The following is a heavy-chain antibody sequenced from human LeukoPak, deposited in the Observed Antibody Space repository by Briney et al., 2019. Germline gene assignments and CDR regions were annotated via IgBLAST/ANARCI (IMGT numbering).Heavy chain of an antibody. CDR3: ARVWLLVFMDV. D-gene: IGHD2-8*01. Sequence: SETLSLTCAVYGGSFSGYYWSWIRQPPGKGLEWIGEINHSGSTNYNPSLKSRVTISVGTSKNQFSLKLSSVTAADTAVYYCARVWLLVFMDVWGKGPRSPSPQ. J-gene: IGHJ6*01. CDR2: INHSGST. V-gene: IGHV4-34*01. CDR1: GGSFSGYY.